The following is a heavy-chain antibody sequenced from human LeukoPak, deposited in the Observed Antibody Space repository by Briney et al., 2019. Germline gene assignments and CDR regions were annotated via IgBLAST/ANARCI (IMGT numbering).Heavy chain of an antibody. D-gene: IGHD6-13*01. Sequence: ASVKVSCKASGYTFTGYYMHWVRQAPGQGLEWMGWINPNSADTNYAQKFQGRVTMTRDTSISTAYMELSRLRSDDTAVYYCARTSGYSSSWYYFDYWGQGTPVTVSS. J-gene: IGHJ4*02. CDR2: INPNSADT. V-gene: IGHV1-2*02. CDR3: ARTSGYSSSWYYFDY. CDR1: GYTFTGYY.